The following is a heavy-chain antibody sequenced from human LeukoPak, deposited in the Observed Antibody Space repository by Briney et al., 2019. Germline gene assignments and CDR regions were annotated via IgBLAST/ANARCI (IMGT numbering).Heavy chain of an antibody. CDR2: IYTSGST. CDR3: ARGDYYDSSGYY. V-gene: IGHV4-4*07. J-gene: IGHJ4*02. D-gene: IGHD3-22*01. Sequence: SETLSLTCTVSGGSISDYNWSWIRQPAGKGLEWIGRIYTSGSTNYNPSLKSRVTMSVDTSKNQFSLKLSSVTAADTAVYYCARGDYYDSSGYYWGQGTLVTVSS. CDR1: GGSISDYN.